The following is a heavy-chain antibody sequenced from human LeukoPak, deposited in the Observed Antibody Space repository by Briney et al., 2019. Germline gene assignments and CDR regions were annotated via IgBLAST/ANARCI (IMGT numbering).Heavy chain of an antibody. CDR2: INHSGST. J-gene: IGHJ3*02. V-gene: IGHV4-34*01. CDR1: GGSFSGYY. CDR3: ARSDTFGGVIAFDAFDI. D-gene: IGHD3-16*02. Sequence: SETLSLTCAVYGGSFSGYYWSWIRQPPGKGLEWIGEINHSGSTNHNPSLKSRVTISVDTSKNQFSLKLSSVTAADTAVYYCARSDTFGGVIAFDAFDIWGQGTMVTVSS.